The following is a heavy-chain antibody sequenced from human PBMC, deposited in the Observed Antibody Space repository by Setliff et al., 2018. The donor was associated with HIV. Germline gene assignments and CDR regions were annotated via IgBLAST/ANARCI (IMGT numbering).Heavy chain of an antibody. Sequence: PGGSLRLSCAASGFTFSNYAMHWVRQAPGKGLEWVAVIWYDGNKKNYVDSVKGRFTISRDNSKNTLYLQMNSLRVEDTAVYFCAKAPYSLDYFDNWGQGTLVTVPQ. D-gene: IGHD3-16*01. V-gene: IGHV3-33*06. J-gene: IGHJ4*02. CDR3: AKAPYSLDYFDN. CDR1: GFTFSNYA. CDR2: IWYDGNKK.